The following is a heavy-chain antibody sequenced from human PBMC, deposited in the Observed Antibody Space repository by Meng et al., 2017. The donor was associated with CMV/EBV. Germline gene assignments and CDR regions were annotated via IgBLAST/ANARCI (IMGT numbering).Heavy chain of an antibody. CDR2: IIPILGIA. Sequence: SVKVSCKASGGTFSSYAISWVRQAPGQGLGWMGGIIPILGIANYAQKFQGRVTITADKSTSTAYMELSSLRSEDTAVYYCASPITIFGVVPRDDAFDIWGQGTMVTVSS. J-gene: IGHJ3*02. V-gene: IGHV1-69*10. CDR3: ASPITIFGVVPRDDAFDI. CDR1: GGTFSSYA. D-gene: IGHD3-3*01.